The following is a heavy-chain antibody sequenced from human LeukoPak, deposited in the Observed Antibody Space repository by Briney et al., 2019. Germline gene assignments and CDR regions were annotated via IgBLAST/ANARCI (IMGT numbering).Heavy chain of an antibody. Sequence: SETLSLTCTVSGGSISSSSYYWGWIRQPPGKGLEWIGSIYYSGSTYYNPSLKSRVTISVGTSKNQFSLKLSPVTAADTAVYSCARHHYDYVWSYFDYWGQGTLVTVSS. CDR1: GGSISSSSYY. CDR2: IYYSGST. CDR3: ARHHYDYVWSYFDY. J-gene: IGHJ4*02. V-gene: IGHV4-39*01. D-gene: IGHD3-16*01.